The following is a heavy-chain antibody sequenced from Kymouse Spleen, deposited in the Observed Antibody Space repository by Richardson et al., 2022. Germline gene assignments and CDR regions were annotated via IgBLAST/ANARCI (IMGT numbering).Heavy chain of an antibody. CDR1: GFTFSSYW. V-gene: IGHV3-74*01. CDR3: ARDPPGYSYGYPLYYYYYGMDV. D-gene: IGHD5-18,IGHD5-18*01. J-gene: IGHJ6*02. CDR2: INSDGSST. Sequence: EVQLVESGGGLVQPGGSLRLSCAASGFTFSSYWMHWVRQAPGKGLVWVSRINSDGSSTSYADSVKGRFTISRDNAKNTLYLQMNSLRAEDTAVYYCARDPPGYSYGYPLYYYYYGMDVWGQGTTVTVSS.